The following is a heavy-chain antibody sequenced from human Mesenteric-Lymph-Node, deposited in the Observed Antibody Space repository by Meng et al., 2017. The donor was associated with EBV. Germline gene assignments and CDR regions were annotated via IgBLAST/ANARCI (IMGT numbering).Heavy chain of an antibody. Sequence: QITLKESVPAFMKPTQTLTLRCTFSGFSLSTFGVGVGWVRQPPGKALEVLGVLYWDDDERYSPSLRSRLTITKDTSKNQVFLTMTNMDPVDTATYYCAHRPAFGELLDYWGQGTLVTVTS. J-gene: IGHJ4*02. D-gene: IGHD3-10*01. CDR1: GFSLSTFGVG. CDR3: AHRPAFGELLDY. CDR2: LYWDDDE. V-gene: IGHV2-5*02.